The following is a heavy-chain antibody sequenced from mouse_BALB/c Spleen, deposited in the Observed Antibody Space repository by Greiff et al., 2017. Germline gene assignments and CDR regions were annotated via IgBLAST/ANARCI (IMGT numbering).Heavy chain of an antibody. Sequence: QVQLQQSGAELVRPGSSVKISCKASGYAFSSYWMNWVKQRPGQGLEWIGQIYPGGGDTNYNGKFKGKATLTADKSSSTAYMQLSSLTSEDSAVYFCARIDCFDYWGQGTTLTVSS. CDR1: GYAFSSYW. J-gene: IGHJ2*01. CDR2: IYPGGGDT. V-gene: IGHV1-80*01. CDR3: ARIDCFDY.